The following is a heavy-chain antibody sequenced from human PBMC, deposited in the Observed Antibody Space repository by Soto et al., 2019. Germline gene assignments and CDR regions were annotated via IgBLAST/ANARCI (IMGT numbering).Heavy chain of an antibody. J-gene: IGHJ6*02. CDR3: ARRLYYDSSGFEGGGMDV. V-gene: IGHV4-39*01. CDR1: GGSISSISYY. D-gene: IGHD3-22*01. Sequence: QLQLQESGPGLVKPSETLSLTCTVSGGSISSISYYWGWIRQPPGKGLEWIGSIYYSGSTYYNPSLKSRVTISVDTSKNQFSLKLSSVTAADTAVYYCARRLYYDSSGFEGGGMDVWGQGTTVTVSS. CDR2: IYYSGST.